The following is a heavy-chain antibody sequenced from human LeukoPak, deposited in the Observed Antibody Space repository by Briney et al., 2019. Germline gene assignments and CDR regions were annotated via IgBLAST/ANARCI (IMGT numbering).Heavy chain of an antibody. CDR3: ARLRALSGHRGAFDI. V-gene: IGHV4-39*01. CDR1: GDSISNHIYY. J-gene: IGHJ3*02. CDR2: VYYTGNA. Sequence: PSETLSLTCAVSGDSISNHIYYWDWIRQTPGKGLEGIGAVYYTGNAYYNPSLKSRVTISVDTSDNRFSLHLSSVNAADTAIYYCARLRALSGHRGAFDIWGQGTLDTVSS. D-gene: IGHD5/OR15-5a*01.